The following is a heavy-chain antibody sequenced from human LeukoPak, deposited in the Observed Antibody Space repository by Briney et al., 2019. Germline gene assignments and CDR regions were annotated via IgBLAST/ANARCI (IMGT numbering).Heavy chain of an antibody. CDR3: MVRGVIIGFDY. CDR2: IYYSGST. V-gene: IGHV4-31*03. J-gene: IGHJ4*02. Sequence: SETLSLTCTVSGDSISSGGYYWSWIRQHPGKGLEWIGYIYYSGSTYYNPSLKSRVTISVDTSKNQFSLKLSSVTAADTAVYYCMVRGVIIGFDYWGQGTLVTVSS. D-gene: IGHD3-10*01. CDR1: GDSISSGGYY.